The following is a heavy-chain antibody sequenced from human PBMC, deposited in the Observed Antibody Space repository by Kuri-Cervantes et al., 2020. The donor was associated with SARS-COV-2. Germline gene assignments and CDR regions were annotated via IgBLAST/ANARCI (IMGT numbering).Heavy chain of an antibody. CDR2: ITPFNGNT. V-gene: IGHV1-45*02. Sequence: SVKVSCKASGYTFTSYGISWVRQAPGQALEWVGLITPFNGNTDHAQKFQDRVTITGDRSMNTAYMELTSLRSEDTAIYYCATQACPNGVCFSNAAFDVWGQGTMVTVSS. J-gene: IGHJ3*01. CDR1: GYTFTSYG. D-gene: IGHD2-8*01. CDR3: ATQACPNGVCFSNAAFDV.